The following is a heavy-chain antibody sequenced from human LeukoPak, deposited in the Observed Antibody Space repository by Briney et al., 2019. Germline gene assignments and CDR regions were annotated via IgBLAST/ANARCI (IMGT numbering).Heavy chain of an antibody. Sequence: PGGSQRLSCAASGFTFNTYAMSWVRQAPGKGLEWVSGITSGANTYYADSVKGRFTISRDNSENTLNLQMNSLRAEDTAIYYCAKARAGDITAAFNYWGQGTLVTVSS. J-gene: IGHJ4*02. CDR1: GFTFNTYA. V-gene: IGHV3-23*01. CDR3: AKARAGDITAAFNY. D-gene: IGHD6-13*01. CDR2: ITSGANT.